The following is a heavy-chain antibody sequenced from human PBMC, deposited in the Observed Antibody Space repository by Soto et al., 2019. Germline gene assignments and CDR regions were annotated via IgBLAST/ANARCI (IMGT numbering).Heavy chain of an antibody. D-gene: IGHD3-10*01. CDR3: ARDQLPSPFKYYYGSGSYLRGYYFDY. CDR2: IWYDGSNK. Sequence: GGSLRLSCAASGFTFSSYGMHWVRQAPGKGLEWVAVIWYDGSNKYYADSVKGRFTISRDNSKNTLYLQMNSLRAEDTAVYYCARDQLPSPFKYYYGSGSYLRGYYFDYWGQGTLVTVSS. J-gene: IGHJ4*02. V-gene: IGHV3-33*01. CDR1: GFTFSSYG.